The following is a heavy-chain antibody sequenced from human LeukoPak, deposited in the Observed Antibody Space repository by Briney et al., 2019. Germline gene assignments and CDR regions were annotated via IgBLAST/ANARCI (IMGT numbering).Heavy chain of an antibody. CDR1: EFTFSDYI. J-gene: IGHJ3*02. CDR3: TRDGGEGGNSAFDI. Sequence: GGSLRLSCAASEFTFSDYILDWVRQALGKGLEWVGRIGRGTSRYTTEYAASVKGRFIISRDDSENSLYLHMNSLKTEDTALYYCTRDGGEGGNSAFDIWGQGTMVTVSS. V-gene: IGHV3-72*01. D-gene: IGHD3-16*01. CDR2: IGRGTSRYTT.